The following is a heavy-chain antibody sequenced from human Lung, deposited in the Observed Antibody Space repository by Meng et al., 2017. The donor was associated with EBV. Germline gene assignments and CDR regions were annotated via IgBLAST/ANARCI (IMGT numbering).Heavy chain of an antibody. V-gene: IGHV1-18*01. CDR3: AASSSSWYQNWFDP. D-gene: IGHD6-13*01. J-gene: IGHJ5*02. CDR2: ISAYNGNT. Sequence: GQLGQSGADVKKPVASVKVSCKASGYTFTSYGISWVRQAPGQGLEWMGWISAYNGNTNYAQKLQGRVTMTTDTSTSTAYMELRSLRSDDTAVYYCAASSSSWYQNWFDPWGQGTLVTVSS. CDR1: GYTFTSYG.